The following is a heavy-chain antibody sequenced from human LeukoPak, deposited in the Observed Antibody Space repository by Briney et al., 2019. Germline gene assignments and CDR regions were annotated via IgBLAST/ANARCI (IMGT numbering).Heavy chain of an antibody. J-gene: IGHJ5*02. CDR2: INTNTGNP. CDR1: GYTFTSYA. D-gene: IGHD3-10*01. Sequence: ASVKVSCKASGYTFTSYAMNWVRQAPGQGLEWMGWINTNTGNPTYAQGFTGRFVFSLDTSVSTAYLQISSLKAEDTAVYYCARWTKYYYGSGSYYGFRFDPWGQGTLVTVSS. V-gene: IGHV7-4-1*02. CDR3: ARWTKYYYGSGSYYGFRFDP.